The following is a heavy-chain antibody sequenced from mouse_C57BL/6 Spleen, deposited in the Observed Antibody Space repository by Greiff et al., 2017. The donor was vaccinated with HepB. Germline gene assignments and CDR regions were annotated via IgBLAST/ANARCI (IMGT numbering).Heavy chain of an antibody. D-gene: IGHD2-5*01. CDR1: GFTFTDYY. Sequence: DVKLVESGGGLVQPGGSLSLSCAASGFTFTDYYMSWVRQPPGKALEWLGFIRNKANGYTTEYSASVKGRFTISRDNSQSILYLQMNALRAEDSATYYCARYIVTTYYFDYWGQGTTLTVSS. V-gene: IGHV7-3*01. CDR3: ARYIVTTYYFDY. CDR2: IRNKANGYTT. J-gene: IGHJ2*01.